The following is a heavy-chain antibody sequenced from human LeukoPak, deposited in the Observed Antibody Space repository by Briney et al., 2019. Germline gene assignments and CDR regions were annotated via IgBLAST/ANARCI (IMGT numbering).Heavy chain of an antibody. D-gene: IGHD2-8*02. CDR1: GGSISSYY. J-gene: IGHJ3*01. CDR3: AVAGARYSDTGGLYAFDF. V-gene: IGHV4-4*07. CDR2: IYTSGST. Sequence: SETLSLTCTVSGGSISSYYWSWIRQPAGKGLEWIGRIYTSGSTNYNPSLKSRVTMSVDTSKNQFSLKLSSVTAADTAVYYCAVAGARYSDTGGLYAFDFWGRGTMVTVSS.